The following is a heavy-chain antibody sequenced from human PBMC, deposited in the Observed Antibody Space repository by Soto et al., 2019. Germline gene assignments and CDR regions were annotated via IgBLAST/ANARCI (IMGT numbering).Heavy chain of an antibody. J-gene: IGHJ5*02. V-gene: IGHV1-24*01. CDR1: GYTLTELS. CDR3: ATFSSGYSYGYH. Sequence: ASVKVSCKVSGYTLTELSMHWVRQAPGKGLEWMGGFDPEDGETIYAQKFQGRVTMTEDTSTDTAYMELSSLRSEDMAVYYCATFSSGYSYGYHWGQGTLVTVSS. CDR2: FDPEDGET. D-gene: IGHD5-18*01.